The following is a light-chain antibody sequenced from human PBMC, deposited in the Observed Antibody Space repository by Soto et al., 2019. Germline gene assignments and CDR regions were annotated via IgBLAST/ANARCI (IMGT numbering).Light chain of an antibody. CDR1: QSVTKN. Sequence: EVVMTQSPATLSLSPGERATLSCRASQSVTKNLAWYQQRPGQAPRLLIYGASTRATGVPARVSGSGSGTEFSLTISSLQSEDFAVYYCQQYNNWPPSYTFGQGTKLEIK. CDR2: GAS. CDR3: QQYNNWPPSYT. J-gene: IGKJ2*01. V-gene: IGKV3-15*01.